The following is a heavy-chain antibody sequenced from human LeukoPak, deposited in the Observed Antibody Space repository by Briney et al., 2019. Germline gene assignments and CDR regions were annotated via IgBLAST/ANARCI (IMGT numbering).Heavy chain of an antibody. CDR3: ARAISGGSPITASDY. CDR2: INPNSDFT. D-gene: IGHD2-15*01. CDR1: GYTFTGYY. J-gene: IGHJ4*02. Sequence: SVKVSCKASGYTFTGYYMHWVRQAPGQGLEWMGWINPNSDFTNFAQNFQGRVTMTSDTSISTAYMELSRLRSDDTAIYYCARAISGGSPITASDYWGQGTLVTVSS. V-gene: IGHV1-2*02.